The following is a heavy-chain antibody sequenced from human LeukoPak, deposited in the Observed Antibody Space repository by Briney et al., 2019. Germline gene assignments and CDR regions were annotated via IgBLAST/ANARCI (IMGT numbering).Heavy chain of an antibody. J-gene: IGHJ4*02. V-gene: IGHV3-7*04. D-gene: IGHD5-24*01. CDR2: IKQGGSQK. Sequence: GGSLRLSCAASGFTFSNYWMRRVRQAPGKGLEWVASIKQGGSQKYYVDSVKGRFTVSRDNAQNSLYLQMNSLRTEDTAVYYCARASTRDGYRYFDSWGQGTLVTVSS. CDR1: GFTFSNYW. CDR3: ARASTRDGYRYFDS.